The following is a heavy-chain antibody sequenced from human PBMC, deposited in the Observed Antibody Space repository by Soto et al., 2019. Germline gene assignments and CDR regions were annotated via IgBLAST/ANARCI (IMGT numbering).Heavy chain of an antibody. D-gene: IGHD3-10*01. Sequence: GGSLRLSCAASGFTFSSYAMSWVRQAPGKGLEWVSAISGSGGSTYYADSVKGRFTISRDNSKNTLYLQMNSLRAEDTAVYYCAKGLDYYGSGSDHPPDLNWFDPWGQGTLVTVSS. J-gene: IGHJ5*02. CDR3: AKGLDYYGSGSDHPPDLNWFDP. CDR2: ISGSGGST. CDR1: GFTFSSYA. V-gene: IGHV3-23*01.